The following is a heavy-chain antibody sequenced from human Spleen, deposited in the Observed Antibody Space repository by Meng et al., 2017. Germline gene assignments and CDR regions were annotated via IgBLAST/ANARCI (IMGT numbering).Heavy chain of an antibody. CDR2: IYSGGST. V-gene: IGHV3-53*04. CDR1: GFTVSSNY. D-gene: IGHD1-26*01. CDR3: ARERGSYYWYFDL. J-gene: IGHJ2*01. Sequence: LSLTCAASGFTVSSNYMSWVRQAPGKGLEWVSVIYSGGSTYYADSVKGRFTISRHNSKNTLYLQMNSLRAEDTAVYYCARERGSYYWYFDLWGRGTLVTVSS.